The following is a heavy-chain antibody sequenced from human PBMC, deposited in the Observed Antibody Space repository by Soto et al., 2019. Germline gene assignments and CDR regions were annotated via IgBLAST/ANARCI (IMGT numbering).Heavy chain of an antibody. J-gene: IGHJ5*02. Sequence: SETMSVTCTVSGGSISSSPCYWGWIRQPPGKGLECIGIINYSGTTYNNPSLKSRVTISVDTTKNQFSLNLKSVTAADTAVYYCARAGNWLDPWGQGTLVTVSS. CDR1: GGSISSSPCY. CDR2: INYSGTT. D-gene: IGHD3-10*01. CDR3: ARAGNWLDP. V-gene: IGHV4-39*01.